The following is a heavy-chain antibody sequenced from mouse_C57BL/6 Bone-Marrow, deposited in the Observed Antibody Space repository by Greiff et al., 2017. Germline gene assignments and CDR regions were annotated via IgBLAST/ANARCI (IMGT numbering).Heavy chain of an antibody. CDR1: GFNIKDDY. J-gene: IGHJ3*01. D-gene: IGHD2-3*01. V-gene: IGHV14-4*01. Sequence: EVKLQQSGAELVRPGASVKLSCTASGFNIKDDYMHWVKQRPEQGLEWIGWIDPENGDTEYASKFQGKATITADTSSNTAYLQLSSLTSEDTAVYYCTRGYYEAYWGQGTLVTVSA. CDR3: TRGYYEAY. CDR2: IDPENGDT.